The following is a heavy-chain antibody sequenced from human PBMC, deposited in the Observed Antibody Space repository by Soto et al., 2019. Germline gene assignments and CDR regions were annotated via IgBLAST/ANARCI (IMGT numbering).Heavy chain of an antibody. CDR2: IYYSGST. Sequence: QVQLQESGPGLVKPSQTLSLTCTVSGGSISSGGYYWSWICQHPGKGLEWIGHIYYSGSTYYNPSLKRRGSISADTTKNKFSLKLSSVTAADTAVYYCAGLSSFGGDCSPYYFDYWGQRTLVTDST. CDR3: AGLSSFGGDCSPYYFDY. D-gene: IGHD2-21*01. CDR1: GGSISSGGYY. J-gene: IGHJ4*02. V-gene: IGHV4-31*03.